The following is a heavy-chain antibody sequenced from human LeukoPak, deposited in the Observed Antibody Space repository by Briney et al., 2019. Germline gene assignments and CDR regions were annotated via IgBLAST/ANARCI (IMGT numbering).Heavy chain of an antibody. D-gene: IGHD5-18*01. CDR2: IGTAGDT. V-gene: IGHV3-13*01. Sequence: GGSLRLSCAASGFTFSSYDMHWVRQATGKGLEWVSAIGTAGDTYYPGSVKGRFTISRENAKNTLYLQMNSLRAGDTAVYYCARVGGYSYGANYYMDVWGKGTTVTVSS. J-gene: IGHJ6*03. CDR3: ARVGGYSYGANYYMDV. CDR1: GFTFSSYD.